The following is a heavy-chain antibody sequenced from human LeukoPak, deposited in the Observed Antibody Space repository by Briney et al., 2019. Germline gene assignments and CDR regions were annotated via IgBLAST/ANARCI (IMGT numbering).Heavy chain of an antibody. D-gene: IGHD6-6*01. CDR1: GGSLSDYY. CDR3: ARQGYSSSSVYYYYYMDV. Sequence: RASETLFLTCAVYGGSLSDYYWSWIRQPPGKGLEWIGEINYSGSTNFNPSLKSRLSISVDTSKKQFSLKLNSVTAADTAVYYCARQGYSSSSVYYYYYMDVWGKGTPVTVSS. J-gene: IGHJ6*03. CDR2: INYSGST. V-gene: IGHV4-34*01.